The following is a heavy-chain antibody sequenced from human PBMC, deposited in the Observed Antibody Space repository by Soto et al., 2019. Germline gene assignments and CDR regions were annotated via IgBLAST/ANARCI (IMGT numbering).Heavy chain of an antibody. Sequence: GASVKVSCKASGYTFTSYGISLVRQAPGQGLEWMGWISAYNGNTNYAQKLQGRVTMTTDTSTSTAYMELRSLRSDDTAVYYCAVDYDILTGPWFDPWGQGTLVTVSS. CDR2: ISAYNGNT. J-gene: IGHJ5*02. V-gene: IGHV1-18*04. D-gene: IGHD3-9*01. CDR1: GYTFTSYG. CDR3: AVDYDILTGPWFDP.